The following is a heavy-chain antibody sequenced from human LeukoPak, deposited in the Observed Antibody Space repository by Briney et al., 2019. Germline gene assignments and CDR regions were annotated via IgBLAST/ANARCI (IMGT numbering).Heavy chain of an antibody. J-gene: IGHJ4*02. CDR1: GDSVSSYY. V-gene: IGHV4-59*02. CDR2: IHYSGST. D-gene: IGHD5-18*01. Sequence: SETLSLTCNVSGDSVSSYYWNWIRQPPGKGLEWIAYIHYSGSTNYNPSLRSRVTISVDTSKNQFSLKLSSVTAADTAVYYCARAGTAMVFDYWGQGTLVTVSS. CDR3: ARAGTAMVFDY.